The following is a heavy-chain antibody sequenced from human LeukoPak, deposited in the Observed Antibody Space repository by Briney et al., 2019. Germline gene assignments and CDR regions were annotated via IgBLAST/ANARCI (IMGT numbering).Heavy chain of an antibody. D-gene: IGHD5-12*01. V-gene: IGHV1-2*02. J-gene: IGHJ6*03. CDR1: GYNFTGNY. CDR3: ASTGGYSGYEVYYYYYYMDV. Sequence: ASVKVSCKASGYNFTGNYMHWVRQAPGQGLEWMGWINPNSGGTNYAQKFQGRVTMTRDTSIGTAYMELRRLRSDDTAVYYYASTGGYSGYEVYYYYYYMDVWGKGTTVTVSS. CDR2: INPNSGGT.